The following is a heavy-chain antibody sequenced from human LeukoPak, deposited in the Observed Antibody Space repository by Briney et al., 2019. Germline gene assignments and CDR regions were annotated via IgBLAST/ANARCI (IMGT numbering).Heavy chain of an antibody. CDR2: IIPILGIA. J-gene: IGHJ5*02. Sequence: SVKVSCKASGGTFSSYAISWVRQAPGQGLEWMGRIIPILGIANYAQKFQGRVTITAGKSTSTAYMELSSLRSEDTAEYYCAREEQQLVLNWFDPWGQGTLVTVSS. CDR3: AREEQQLVLNWFDP. D-gene: IGHD6-13*01. V-gene: IGHV1-69*04. CDR1: GGTFSSYA.